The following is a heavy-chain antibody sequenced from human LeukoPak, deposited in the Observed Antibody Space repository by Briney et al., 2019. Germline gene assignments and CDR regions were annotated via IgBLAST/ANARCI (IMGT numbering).Heavy chain of an antibody. V-gene: IGHV3-48*03. J-gene: IGHJ4*02. CDR1: RFTFSSYE. CDR3: ARDWGGYGGYYDY. D-gene: IGHD4-23*01. CDR2: ISSSGSTI. Sequence: GGSLRLSCAASRFTFSSYEMNWVRQAPGKGLEWVSYISSSGSTIYYADSVKGRFTISRDNAKNSLYLQMNSLRAEDTAVYYCARDWGGYGGYYDYWGQGTLVTVSS.